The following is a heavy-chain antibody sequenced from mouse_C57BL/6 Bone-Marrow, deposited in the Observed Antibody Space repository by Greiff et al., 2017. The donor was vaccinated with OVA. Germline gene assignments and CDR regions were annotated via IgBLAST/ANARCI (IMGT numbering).Heavy chain of an antibody. V-gene: IGHV1-42*01. CDR3: ARWDDGYYWWFAY. J-gene: IGHJ3*01. D-gene: IGHD2-3*01. Sequence: VQLQQSGPELVKPGASVKISCKASGYSFTGYYMNWVKQSPEKSLEWIGEINPSTGGTTYNKKFKAKATLTVDKSSSTAYMQLKSLTSEDSAVYYCARWDDGYYWWFAYWGQGRLVTVSA. CDR1: GYSFTGYY. CDR2: INPSTGGT.